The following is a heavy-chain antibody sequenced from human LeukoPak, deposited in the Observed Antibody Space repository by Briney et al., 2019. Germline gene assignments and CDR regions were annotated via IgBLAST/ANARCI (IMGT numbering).Heavy chain of an antibody. V-gene: IGHV3-21*04. CDR3: ARQEERYYYDSSGYYYPHYYYYYGMDV. CDR1: GFTFSSYS. CDR2: ISSTSTYI. Sequence: PGGSLRLSCAASGFTFSSYSVNWVRQAPGKGLEWVSFISSTSTYIYYADSVKGRFTISRDNSKNTLYLQMNSLRAEDTAVYYCARQEERYYYDSSGYYYPHYYYYYGMDVWGQGTTVTVSS. D-gene: IGHD3-22*01. J-gene: IGHJ6*02.